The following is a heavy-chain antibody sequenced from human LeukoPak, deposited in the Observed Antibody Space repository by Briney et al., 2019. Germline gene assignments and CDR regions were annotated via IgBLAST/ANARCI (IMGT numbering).Heavy chain of an antibody. CDR1: GASFSDYY. V-gene: IGHV4-34*01. J-gene: IGHJ6*02. CDR2: VNHSGNT. Sequence: SETLSLTCGVYGASFSDYYWDWIRQSPGKGLEWIGEVNHSGNTNYNPSLASRLTISLDTSKNQFSLKLSSVTAADTAVYYCARGYPRYCSSTSCRYYYYYGMDVWGQGTTVTVSS. D-gene: IGHD2-2*01. CDR3: ARGYPRYCSSTSCRYYYYYGMDV.